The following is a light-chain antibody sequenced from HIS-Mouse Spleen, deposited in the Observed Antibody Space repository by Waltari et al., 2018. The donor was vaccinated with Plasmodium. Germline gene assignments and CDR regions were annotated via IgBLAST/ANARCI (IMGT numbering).Light chain of an antibody. CDR3: QQYNNWSFT. V-gene: IGKV3-15*01. J-gene: IGKJ3*01. Sequence: EIVMTQSPATLSVSTGERATLPARASQSVSSNLAWYQQKPGQAPRLLIYGASTRATGIAARCSGSGSGKEFTLTISSLQSEDFAVYYCQQYNNWSFTFGPGTKVDIK. CDR2: GAS. CDR1: QSVSSN.